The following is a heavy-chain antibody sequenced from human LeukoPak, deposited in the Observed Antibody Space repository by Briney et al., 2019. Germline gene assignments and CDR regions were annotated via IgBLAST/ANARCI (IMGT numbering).Heavy chain of an antibody. CDR1: GYSISSGYY. CDR3: ARDRNEANAFDI. CDR2: IYHSGST. Sequence: PSETLSLTCAVSGYSISSGYYWGWIRQPPGKVLEWIGSIYHSGSTYYNPSLKSRVTISVDTSKNQFSLKLSAVTAADTAVYYCARDRNEANAFDIWGQGKMVTVSS. V-gene: IGHV4-38-2*02. J-gene: IGHJ3*02.